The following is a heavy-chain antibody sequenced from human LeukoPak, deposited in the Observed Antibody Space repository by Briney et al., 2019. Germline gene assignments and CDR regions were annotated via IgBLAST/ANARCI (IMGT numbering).Heavy chain of an antibody. CDR3: ARRITIFGVVIRNYFDY. V-gene: IGHV4-39*01. CDR2: IYYSGST. Sequence: PSETLSLTCTVSGGSISSSSYYWGWIRQPPGKGLEWIGSIYYSGSTYYDPSLKSRVTISVDTSKNQFSLKLSSVTAADTAVYYCARRITIFGVVIRNYFDYWGQGTLVTVSS. J-gene: IGHJ4*02. D-gene: IGHD3-3*01. CDR1: GGSISSSSYY.